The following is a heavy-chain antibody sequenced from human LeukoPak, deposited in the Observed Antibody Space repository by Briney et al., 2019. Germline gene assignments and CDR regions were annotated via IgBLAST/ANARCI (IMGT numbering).Heavy chain of an antibody. CDR3: ARGFGSSSFDY. J-gene: IGHJ4*02. CDR1: GYTLTELS. D-gene: IGHD6-13*01. CDR2: INPNGGGT. V-gene: IGHV1-2*02. Sequence: ASVTVSCKVSGYTLTELSMHWVRQAPGQGLEWMGWINPNGGGTNYAQKFQGRVTMTRDTSISTAYMVVSGLTSDDTAVYFCARGFGSSSFDYWGQGTLVTVSS.